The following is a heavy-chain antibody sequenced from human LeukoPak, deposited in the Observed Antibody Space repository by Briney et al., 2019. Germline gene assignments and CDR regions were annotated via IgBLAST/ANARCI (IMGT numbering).Heavy chain of an antibody. CDR2: INSDGTAT. J-gene: IGHJ4*02. Sequence: PGGSLRLSCAPSGVSLSNAWMHWVRHAPGEGVVWVSRINSDGTATYTTGSVRGGFTISRENPQNTLFWRIKLLRPENTAPYYCGSDPYLANFWTGYPHYWGQGTLVTVSS. V-gene: IGHV3-74*01. D-gene: IGHD3/OR15-3a*01. CDR3: GSDPYLANFWTGYPHY. CDR1: GVSLSNAW.